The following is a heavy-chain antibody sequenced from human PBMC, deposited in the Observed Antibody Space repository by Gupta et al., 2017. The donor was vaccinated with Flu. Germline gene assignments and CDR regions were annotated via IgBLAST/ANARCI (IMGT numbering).Heavy chain of an antibody. CDR3: ARVGYCSTTSCYEPFDS. J-gene: IGHJ4*02. Sequence: VGRNNPNSGGTKYAQTFQGRVTMTSDTSITTAYMELSSLRSDDTAIYYCARVGYCSTTSCYEPFDSWGQGTQVTVSS. D-gene: IGHD2-2*01. V-gene: IGHV1-2*06. CDR2: NNPNSGGT.